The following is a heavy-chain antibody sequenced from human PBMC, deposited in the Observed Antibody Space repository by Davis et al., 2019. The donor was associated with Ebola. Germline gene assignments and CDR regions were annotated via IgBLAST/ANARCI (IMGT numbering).Heavy chain of an antibody. J-gene: IGHJ6*03. D-gene: IGHD3-10*01. Sequence: ASVKVSCKASGYNFTVYYIHWVRQAPGQGLEWMGWINPNSGGTNYAQKFQDRVTMTRDTSITTAYMELSGLRSGDTAVYYCARTYYYDTGTYSSLYHYMDVWGSGTTVTVTS. CDR3: ARTYYYDTGTYSSLYHYMDV. CDR2: INPNSGGT. CDR1: GYNFTVYY. V-gene: IGHV1-2*02.